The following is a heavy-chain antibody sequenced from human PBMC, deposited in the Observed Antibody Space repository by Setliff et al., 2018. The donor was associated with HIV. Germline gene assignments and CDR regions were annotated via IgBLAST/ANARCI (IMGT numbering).Heavy chain of an antibody. Sequence: ASVKVSCKASGYTFTSYGISWVRQAPGQGLEWMGYIDANTGIPTYAQALSGRFVFSLDTSVSTAYLQISSLKAEDTAVYYCARGRWNPDYYDSSGSPVYWGQGTLVTVSS. D-gene: IGHD3-22*01. V-gene: IGHV7-4-1*02. CDR3: ARGRWNPDYYDSSGSPVY. CDR2: IDANTGIP. J-gene: IGHJ4*02. CDR1: GYTFTSYG.